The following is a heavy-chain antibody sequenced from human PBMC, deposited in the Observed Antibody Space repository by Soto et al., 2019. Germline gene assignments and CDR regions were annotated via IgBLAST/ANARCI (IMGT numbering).Heavy chain of an antibody. D-gene: IGHD3-16*01. V-gene: IGHV1-18*01. J-gene: IGHJ6*02. CDR1: GYSFTRYG. CDR2: INAYNGNT. Sequence: QVHLVQSGAEVKNPGASVKVSCKASGYSFTRYGIGWARQAPGQGLEWMGWINAYNGNTNYAQNHQGRLTLTTDTXXTTADMEWRSLRSNDTAIYYCAMVDVYVTASPQDVWGQGATVTVSS. CDR3: AMVDVYVTASPQDV.